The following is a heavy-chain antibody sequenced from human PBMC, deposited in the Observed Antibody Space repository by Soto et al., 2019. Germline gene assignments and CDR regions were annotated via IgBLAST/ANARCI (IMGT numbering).Heavy chain of an antibody. V-gene: IGHV3-74*01. CDR1: GFTFSSSW. J-gene: IGHJ4*02. CDR3: ARVAVASRGIDY. Sequence: EVQLVEAGGGLVQPGGSLRLSCVASGFTFSSSWMHWVRQAPGKGLVWLSRDIGDGSGADYADFVKGRFTISRDNAKNTVYLQMDSLGAEDTAVYYCARVAVASRGIDYWGQGTLVTVYS. D-gene: IGHD6-19*01. CDR2: DIGDGSGA.